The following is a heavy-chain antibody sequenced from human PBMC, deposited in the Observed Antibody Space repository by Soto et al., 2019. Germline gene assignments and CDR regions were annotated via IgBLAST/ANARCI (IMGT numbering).Heavy chain of an antibody. J-gene: IGHJ5*01. CDR3: AKDAVSYNGKWDWFDS. D-gene: IGHD1-26*01. Sequence: DVQLLESGGGLVQPGGSLTLSCAASRFIFSDYAMNWVRQAPGKGLEWVSSIGGGNTDRYYADSVKGRFIISRDKSKNTMYLQRNSLRDDDTAVYYCAKDAVSYNGKWDWFDSWGQGTLVTVSS. V-gene: IGHV3-23*01. CDR1: RFIFSDYA. CDR2: IGGGNTDR.